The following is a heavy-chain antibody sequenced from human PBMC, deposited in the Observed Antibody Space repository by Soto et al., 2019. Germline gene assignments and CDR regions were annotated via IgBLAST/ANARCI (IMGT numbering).Heavy chain of an antibody. D-gene: IGHD2-2*01. J-gene: IGHJ6*02. CDR2: ISSSGSTI. CDR1: GVTFGSYE. V-gene: IGHV3-48*03. Sequence: XGSLMISCAAAGVTFGSYEMNWVRQAPGKGLEWVSYISSSGSTIYYADSVKGRFTISRDNAKNSLYLQMNSLRAEDTAVYYCAREGVPAARDYYYYYGMDVWGQGNTVTVPS. CDR3: AREGVPAARDYYYYYGMDV.